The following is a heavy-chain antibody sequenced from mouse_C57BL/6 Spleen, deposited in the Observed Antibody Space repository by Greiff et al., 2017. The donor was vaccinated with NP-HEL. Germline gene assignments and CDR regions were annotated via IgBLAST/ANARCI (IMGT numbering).Heavy chain of an antibody. CDR2: ISDGGSYT. J-gene: IGHJ4*01. V-gene: IGHV5-4*01. CDR3: ARDFDYDPPYAMDY. Sequence: EVKLMESGGGLVKPGGSLKLSCAASGFTFSSYAMSWVRQTPEKRLEWVATISDGGSYTYYPDNVKGRFTISRDNAKNNLYLQMSHLKSEDTAMYYCARDFDYDPPYAMDYWGQGTSVTVSS. CDR1: GFTFSSYA. D-gene: IGHD2-4*01.